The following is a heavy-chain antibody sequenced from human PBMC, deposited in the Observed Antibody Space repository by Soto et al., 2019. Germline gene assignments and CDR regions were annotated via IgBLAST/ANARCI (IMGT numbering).Heavy chain of an antibody. V-gene: IGHV3-23*01. CDR3: AKDLTDYDFWSGYLYYYYYGMDV. Sequence: EVQLLESGGGLVQPGGSLRLSCAASGFTFSSYAMSWVRQAPGKGLEWVSAISGSGGSTYYADSVKGRFTISRDNSKNTLDLQMNSLRAEDTAVYYCAKDLTDYDFWSGYLYYYYYGMDVWGQGTTVTVSS. J-gene: IGHJ6*02. CDR2: ISGSGGST. D-gene: IGHD3-3*01. CDR1: GFTFSSYA.